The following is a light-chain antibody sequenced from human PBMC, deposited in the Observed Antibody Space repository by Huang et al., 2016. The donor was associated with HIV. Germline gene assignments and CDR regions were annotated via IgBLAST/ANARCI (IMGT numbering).Light chain of an antibody. Sequence: AIRMTQSPSSLSASTGDRFTITCRASQGISSYLAWYQQKPGKAPKLLIDAASTLQSGVPSRVIGSGFGTDFTLTVSSLQSEDLGSYHCQQYYTYPHSFGQGTKLEI. CDR1: QGISSY. J-gene: IGKJ2*01. CDR2: AAS. V-gene: IGKV1-8*01. CDR3: QQYYTYPHS.